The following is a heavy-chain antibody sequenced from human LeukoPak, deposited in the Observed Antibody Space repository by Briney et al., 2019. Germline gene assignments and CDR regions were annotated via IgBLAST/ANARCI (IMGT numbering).Heavy chain of an antibody. V-gene: IGHV3-66*01. CDR3: AREKDIVATGGWFDP. D-gene: IGHD5-12*01. CDR1: GFTLSSYA. J-gene: IGHJ5*02. Sequence: GGSLRLSCAASGFTLSSYAMSWVRQAPGKGLEWVSVIYSGGTTYYADSVKGRFTISRDNSKNTLYLQMNSLRAEDTAVYYCAREKDIVATGGWFDPWGQGTLVTVSS. CDR2: IYSGGTT.